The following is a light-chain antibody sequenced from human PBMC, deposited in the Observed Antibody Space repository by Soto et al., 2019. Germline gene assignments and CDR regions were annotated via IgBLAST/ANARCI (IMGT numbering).Light chain of an antibody. CDR1: SSDLGAYNY. J-gene: IGLJ3*02. V-gene: IGLV2-11*01. CDR2: DVN. Sequence: QSALTQPRSVSGSPGQSVTISCTGTSSDLGAYNYVSWYQQHPGKAPTRLIFDVNGRPSGVPDRFSGSKSGNTAYLTISGLQAEDEADYYCCSYAGSPWVFGGGTKLTVL. CDR3: CSYAGSPWV.